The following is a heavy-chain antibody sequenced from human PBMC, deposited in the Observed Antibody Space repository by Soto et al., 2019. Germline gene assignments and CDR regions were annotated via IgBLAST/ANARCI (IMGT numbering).Heavy chain of an antibody. CDR3: ASLIAATSY. D-gene: IGHD6-13*01. V-gene: IGHV4-4*02. CDR1: SGSISSSNW. J-gene: IGHJ4*02. Sequence: QVQLQESGPGLVKPSGTLSLTCAVSSGSISSSNWWRWVRHPPGKGLEWIGDICHSGSTNYNPSLKVRVTISVDTSKNQFSLKLSSVTAADTAVQYCASLIAATSYWGQGTLVTVSS. CDR2: ICHSGST.